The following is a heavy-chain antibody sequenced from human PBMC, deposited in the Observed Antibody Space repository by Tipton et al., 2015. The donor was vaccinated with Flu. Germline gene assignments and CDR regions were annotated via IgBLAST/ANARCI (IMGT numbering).Heavy chain of an antibody. Sequence: SLRLSCEASGFALSRYEMNWVRQAPGKGLEWVSYSSSSGSAIYYADSVGGRFIMSRDNARNSLYLQMNSLGVEDMAIYYCTRDLRDIVSTEGDFWGQGTLVTVSS. CDR2: SSSSGSAI. D-gene: IGHD5/OR15-5a*01. V-gene: IGHV3-48*03. CDR1: GFALSRYE. J-gene: IGHJ4*02. CDR3: TRDLRDIVSTEGDF.